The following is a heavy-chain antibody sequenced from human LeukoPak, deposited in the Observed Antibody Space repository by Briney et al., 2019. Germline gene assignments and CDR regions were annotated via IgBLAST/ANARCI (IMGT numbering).Heavy chain of an antibody. Sequence: PSETLSLTCTVSGGSVSGDGYYWSWIRQSPGKGLESIGYIFYSGSTNYNPSLKSRVTISVDTSKNQFSLKLSSVTAADTAVYYCARTVARQAGGWFDPWGQGTLVTVSS. J-gene: IGHJ5*02. D-gene: IGHD4-23*01. CDR2: IFYSGST. CDR1: GGSVSGDGYY. CDR3: ARTVARQAGGWFDP. V-gene: IGHV4-61*08.